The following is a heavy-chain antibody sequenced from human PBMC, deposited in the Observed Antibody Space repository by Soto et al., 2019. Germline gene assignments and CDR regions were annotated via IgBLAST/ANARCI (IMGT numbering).Heavy chain of an antibody. CDR1: GGSISSDDYY. CDR3: ARGGSSSPTYFDF. D-gene: IGHD2-15*01. Sequence: SETLSLTCTVSGGSISSDDYYWTWIRQPPGEGLEWIGYIYYTGRVSSTPSLESRVTISIDTSKNQFSLKLSAVSAADTAVYFCARGGSSSPTYFDFLDPGILVTVSS. CDR2: IYYTGRV. J-gene: IGHJ4*02. V-gene: IGHV4-30-4*01.